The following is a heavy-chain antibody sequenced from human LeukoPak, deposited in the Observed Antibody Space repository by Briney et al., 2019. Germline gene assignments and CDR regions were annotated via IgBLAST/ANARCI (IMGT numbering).Heavy chain of an antibody. CDR1: GFTFSSYS. Sequence: GGSLRLSCAASGFTFSSYSMNWVRQAPGKGLEWVSYISSSSSTIYYADSVKGRFTISRDNAKNSLYLQMNSLRAEDTAVYYCAREGRSGITIFGVVINDYYYYYMDVWGKGTTVTVSS. CDR2: ISSSSSTI. V-gene: IGHV3-48*01. J-gene: IGHJ6*03. D-gene: IGHD3-3*01. CDR3: AREGRSGITIFGVVINDYYYYYMDV.